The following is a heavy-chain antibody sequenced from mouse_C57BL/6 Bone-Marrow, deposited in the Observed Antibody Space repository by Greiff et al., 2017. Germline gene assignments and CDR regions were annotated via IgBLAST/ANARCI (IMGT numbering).Heavy chain of an antibody. Sequence: QVQLKESGPGLVAPSQSLSITCTVSGFSLTSYAISWVRQPPGKGLEWLGVIWTGGGTNKNSALKSRLSICKENSKSQVFLKMNSLQTDDTARYYCARFYGSRYYYFDYWGQGTTLTVSS. CDR1: GFSLTSYA. V-gene: IGHV2-9-1*01. D-gene: IGHD1-1*01. CDR2: IWTGGGT. J-gene: IGHJ2*01. CDR3: ARFYGSRYYYFDY.